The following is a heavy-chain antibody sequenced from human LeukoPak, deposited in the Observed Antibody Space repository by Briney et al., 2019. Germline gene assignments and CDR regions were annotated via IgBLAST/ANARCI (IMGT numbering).Heavy chain of an antibody. Sequence: EWIGEINHSGSTNYNPSLKSRVTISVDTSKNQFSLKLSSVTAADTAVYYCARNDIYYYGMDVWGQGTTVTVS. J-gene: IGHJ6*02. D-gene: IGHD1-1*01. CDR3: ARNDIYYYGMDV. V-gene: IGHV4-34*01. CDR2: INHSGST.